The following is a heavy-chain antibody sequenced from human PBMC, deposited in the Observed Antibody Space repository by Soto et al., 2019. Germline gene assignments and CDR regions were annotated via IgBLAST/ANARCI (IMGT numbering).Heavy chain of an antibody. D-gene: IGHD3-16*01. Sequence: GGSLRLSCAASGFIFNKYYMHWVRQVPGKGPVWVSRIVPDGTDSTYADSVKGRFTISRDNAKNTLYLQMNSLRDDDTALYYCVRFGDPGRWGQGTLVTVSS. CDR1: GFIFNKYY. V-gene: IGHV3-74*01. CDR2: IVPDGTDS. J-gene: IGHJ4*02. CDR3: VRFGDPGR.